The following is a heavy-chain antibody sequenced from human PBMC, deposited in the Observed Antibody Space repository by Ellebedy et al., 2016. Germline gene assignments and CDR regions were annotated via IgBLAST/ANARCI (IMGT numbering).Heavy chain of an antibody. CDR3: ARGSTSWYPLYSFEF. V-gene: IGHV3-7*04. CDR1: GFTFSNYW. J-gene: IGHJ4*02. Sequence: GGSLRLSXAASGFTFSNYWMSWVRQAPGKGLEWVANIKQDGSEKYYVDSVKGRFTISRDNTRNSLYLYMSNLRGDDTAVYYCARGSTSWYPLYSFEFWGQGTLATVSS. D-gene: IGHD6-13*01. CDR2: IKQDGSEK.